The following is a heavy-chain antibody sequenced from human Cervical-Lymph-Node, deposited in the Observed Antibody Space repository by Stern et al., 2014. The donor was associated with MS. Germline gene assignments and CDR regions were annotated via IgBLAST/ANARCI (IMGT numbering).Heavy chain of an antibody. J-gene: IGHJ4*02. D-gene: IGHD3-10*02. Sequence: QDQLVESGPEVKKPGASVRVSCKPSGYTFVSYGISWVRQAPGQGLEWMGWISADSGDTNYAQKFQGRVTMTRDTAAGPAYMGLRSLRSDDTAVYFCAREKMHVFDYGGRGTPVTVS. CDR3: AREKMHVFDY. CDR2: ISADSGDT. V-gene: IGHV1-18*01. CDR1: GYTFVSYG.